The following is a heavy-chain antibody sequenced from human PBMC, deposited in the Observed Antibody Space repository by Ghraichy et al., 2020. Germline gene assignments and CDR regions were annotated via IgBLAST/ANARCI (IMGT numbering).Heavy chain of an antibody. D-gene: IGHD6-6*01. J-gene: IGHJ3*02. CDR2: ISAYNGNT. CDR3: ARTVRIAARPGLIHDAFDI. Sequence: ASVKVSCKASGYTFTSYGISWVRQAPGQGLEWMGWISAYNGNTNYAQKLQGRVTMTTDTSTSTAYMELRSLRSDDTAVYYCARTVRIAARPGLIHDAFDIWGQGTMVTVSS. CDR1: GYTFTSYG. V-gene: IGHV1-18*01.